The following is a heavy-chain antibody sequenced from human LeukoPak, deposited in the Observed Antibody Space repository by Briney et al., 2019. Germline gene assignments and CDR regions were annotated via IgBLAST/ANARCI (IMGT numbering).Heavy chain of an antibody. CDR3: ATRGYSSGWYYFDY. D-gene: IGHD6-19*01. V-gene: IGHV1-24*01. J-gene: IGHJ4*02. Sequence: GASVKVSCKVSGHTLTELSMHWVRQAPGKGLEWMGGFDPEDGETIYAQEFRGRVTMTEDTSTDTAYMELSSLRSEDTAVYYCATRGYSSGWYYFDYWGQGTLVTVSS. CDR2: FDPEDGET. CDR1: GHTLTELS.